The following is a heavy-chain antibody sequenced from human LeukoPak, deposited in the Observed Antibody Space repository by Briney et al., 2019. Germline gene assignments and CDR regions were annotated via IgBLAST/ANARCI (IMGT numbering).Heavy chain of an antibody. CDR2: INHSGST. D-gene: IGHD3-3*01. V-gene: IGHV4-4*02. CDR1: GGSISSSNW. CDR3: ARHSTFFGVVIIKGRVRGPFDY. J-gene: IGHJ4*02. Sequence: PSGTLSLTCVVSGGSISSSNWWSWVRQPPGKGLEWIGEINHSGSTNYNPSLKSRVTISVDTSKNQFSLKLSSVTAADTAVYYCARHSTFFGVVIIKGRVRGPFDYWGQGTLVTVSS.